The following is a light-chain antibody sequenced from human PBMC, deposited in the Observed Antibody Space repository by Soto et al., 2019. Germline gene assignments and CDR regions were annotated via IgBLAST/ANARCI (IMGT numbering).Light chain of an antibody. CDR2: AAS. CDR1: QSVSVNS. J-gene: IGKJ3*01. V-gene: IGKV3-20*01. CDR3: QQYGGSPFT. Sequence: EIVLTQSPGTLSLSPGERANLSCRASQSVSVNSLAWYQQKRSQAPRLLIYAASTRATGVPDRFSGTGSGTDFALTISRLETDDSAVYYCQQYGGSPFTFGPGTKGDIK.